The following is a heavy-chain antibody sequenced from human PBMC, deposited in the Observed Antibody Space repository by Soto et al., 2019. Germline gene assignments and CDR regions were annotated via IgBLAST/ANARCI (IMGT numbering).Heavy chain of an antibody. V-gene: IGHV3-49*03. CDR2: IRSKAYGGTT. CDR3: TKGDITMIVVPDAFDI. Sequence: PGWSLRLSCTASGFTFGDYAMSWFRQAPGKGLGWVGFIRSKAYGGTTEYAASVKGRFTISRDDSKSIAYLQMNSLKTEDTAVYYCTKGDITMIVVPDAFDIWGQGTMVTVSS. J-gene: IGHJ3*02. CDR1: GFTFGDYA. D-gene: IGHD3-22*01.